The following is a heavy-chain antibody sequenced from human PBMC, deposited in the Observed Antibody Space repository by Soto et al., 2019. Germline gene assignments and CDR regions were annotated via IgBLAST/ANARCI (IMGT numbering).Heavy chain of an antibody. D-gene: IGHD2-8*01. J-gene: IGHJ6*02. V-gene: IGHV4-34*01. Sequence: WETLSLTCAVYGGPFSGYYWSWIRQPPGKEPEWIGEINHSGSTNYNPSLKSRVTISVDTSKNQLSLKLSSVTAADTGVYYCAREEVPQWFTKGYYGLDVWGQGTTVTVSS. CDR1: GGPFSGYY. CDR3: AREEVPQWFTKGYYGLDV. CDR2: INHSGST.